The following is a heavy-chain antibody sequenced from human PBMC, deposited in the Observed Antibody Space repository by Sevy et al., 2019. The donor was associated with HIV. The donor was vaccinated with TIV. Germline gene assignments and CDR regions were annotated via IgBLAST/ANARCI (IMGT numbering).Heavy chain of an antibody. V-gene: IGHV3-7*01. CDR3: ARSRSSSWLDY. CDR1: GFTFSSYW. Sequence: GGSLRLSCAASGFTFSSYWMSWVRQAPGKGLEWVANIKQDGSEKYYVDSVKDRFTISRDNAKNSLYLQMNSLRAEDTAVYYCARSRSSSWLDYWGQGTLVTVSS. J-gene: IGHJ4*02. CDR2: IKQDGSEK. D-gene: IGHD6-13*01.